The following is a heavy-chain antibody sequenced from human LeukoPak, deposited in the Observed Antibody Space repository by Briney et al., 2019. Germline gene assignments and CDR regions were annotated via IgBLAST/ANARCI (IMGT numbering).Heavy chain of an antibody. CDR2: IIPIFGTA. J-gene: IGHJ5*02. Sequence: ASVKVSCKASGGTFSGYAISWVRQAPGQGLEWMGGIIPIFGTANYAQKFQGRVTITADESTSTAYMELSSPRSEDTAVYYCARASSSSGWFDPWGQGTLVTVSS. CDR3: ARASSSSGWFDP. D-gene: IGHD6-6*01. V-gene: IGHV1-69*13. CDR1: GGTFSGYA.